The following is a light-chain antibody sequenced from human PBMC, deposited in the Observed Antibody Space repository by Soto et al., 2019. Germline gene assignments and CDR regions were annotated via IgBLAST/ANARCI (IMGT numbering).Light chain of an antibody. CDR3: SSFTSSDTYA. V-gene: IGLV2-14*03. CDR2: DVS. J-gene: IGLJ1*01. CDR1: SSDVGAYRF. Sequence: QSALTQPASVSGSPGQSIAISCTGTSSDVGAYRFVSWYQQHPGRAPKLMIYDVSNRPSGVSDRFSGSTSGNTASLTISGLQAEDEADYYCSSFTSSDTYAFGTGTQLTVL.